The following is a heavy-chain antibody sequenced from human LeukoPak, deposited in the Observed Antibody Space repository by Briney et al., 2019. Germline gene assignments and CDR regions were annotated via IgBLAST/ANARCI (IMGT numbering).Heavy chain of an antibody. V-gene: IGHV4-61*02. J-gene: IGHJ3*02. CDR2: IYTSGST. Sequence: SETLSLTCTVSGGSIGSGSYYWSWIRQPAGKGLEWIGRIYTSGSTNYNPSLKSRVTISVDTSKNQFSLKLSSVTAADTAVYYCARGVYSSGLIDAFDIWGQGTMVTVSS. CDR3: ARGVYSSGLIDAFDI. CDR1: GGSIGSGSYY. D-gene: IGHD3-22*01.